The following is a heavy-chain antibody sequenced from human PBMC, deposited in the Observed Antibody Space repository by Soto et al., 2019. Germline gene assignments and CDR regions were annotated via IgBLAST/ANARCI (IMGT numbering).Heavy chain of an antibody. CDR1: GGSITGSC. Sequence: QVQLQESGPELVKPWETLSLTCSVTGGSITGSCWNWVRQSPEKGLEWIGYLCSGGGTGYNPSLNGRGTISLDTFKNHFSLRLTSVTATDTATYFCARWTNAWRTFDYWGQGTLVTVSS. CDR2: LCSGGGT. J-gene: IGHJ4*02. CDR3: ARWTNAWRTFDY. V-gene: IGHV4-4*08. D-gene: IGHD2-8*01.